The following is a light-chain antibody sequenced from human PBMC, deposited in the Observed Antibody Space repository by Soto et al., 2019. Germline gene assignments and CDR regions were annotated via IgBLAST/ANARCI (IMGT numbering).Light chain of an antibody. J-gene: IGKJ3*01. CDR1: QDIRNF. V-gene: IGKV1-27*01. CDR3: QKYSSVPV. CDR2: AAS. Sequence: DIRMTQSQTSLSASVGDRVTITCRASQDIRNFVAWYQQKPGKAPKLLIYAASTLQSGVPSRFSGSGSGTDFTLTINSLQPEDVATYSCQKYSSVPVFDPGTKEEIK.